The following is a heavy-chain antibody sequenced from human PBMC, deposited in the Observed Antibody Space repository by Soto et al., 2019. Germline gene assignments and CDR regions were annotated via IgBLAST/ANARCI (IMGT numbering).Heavy chain of an antibody. Sequence: SVTVSLTCPVSGDSISRYYWSWLRQPPGKGLEWIGYIYYSGSTNYNPSLKSRVTISVDTSKNQFSLKLSSVTAADTAVYYCARQYSYGRYGMDVWGQGTTVTVS. CDR1: GDSISRYY. CDR2: IYYSGST. J-gene: IGHJ6*02. D-gene: IGHD5-18*01. V-gene: IGHV4-59*08. CDR3: ARQYSYGRYGMDV.